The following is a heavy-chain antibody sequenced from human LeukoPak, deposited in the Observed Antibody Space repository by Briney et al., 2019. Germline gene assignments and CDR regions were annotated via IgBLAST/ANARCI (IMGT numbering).Heavy chain of an antibody. CDR2: IYYSGST. CDR3: AGGGGDYEPLDY. J-gene: IGHJ4*02. D-gene: IGHD4-17*01. CDR1: GGSISSYY. Sequence: PSETLSLTCTVAGGSISSYYWSWIRQPAGKGLERIGYIYYSGSTNYNPSLKSRVTISVDTSKNQFSLKLSSVTAADTAVYYCAGGGGDYEPLDYWGQGTLVTVSS. V-gene: IGHV4-59*01.